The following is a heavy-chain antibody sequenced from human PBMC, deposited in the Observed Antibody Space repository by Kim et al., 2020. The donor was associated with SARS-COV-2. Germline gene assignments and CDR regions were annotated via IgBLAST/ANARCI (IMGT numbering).Heavy chain of an antibody. D-gene: IGHD3-22*01. CDR2: IKEDGRDT. V-gene: IGHV3-7*01. CDR3: ARDPYDSSGYGAFDY. Sequence: GGSLRLSCVGSGFAFSTSWVTWVRQVPGKGLEWVANIKEDGRDTYYVDSVKGRFTISRDNAKSSVYLQMNSLRAEDTAVYYCARDPYDSSGYGAFDYWG. CDR1: GFAFSTSW. J-gene: IGHJ4*01.